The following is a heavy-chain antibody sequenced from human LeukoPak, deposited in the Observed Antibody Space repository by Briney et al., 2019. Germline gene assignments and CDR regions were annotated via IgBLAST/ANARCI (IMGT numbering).Heavy chain of an antibody. V-gene: IGHV3-73*01. CDR3: TSWDYYDSSGYYYAEYFQH. CDR2: IRSKANSYAT. J-gene: IGHJ1*01. D-gene: IGHD3-22*01. CDR1: GFTFSGSA. Sequence: GGSLRLSCAASGFTFSGSAMHWVRQASGKGLEWVGRIRSKANSYATTYAASVKGRFTISRDDSKNTAYLQMNSLKTEDTAVYYCTSWDYYDSSGYYYAEYFQHWGQGTLVTVSS.